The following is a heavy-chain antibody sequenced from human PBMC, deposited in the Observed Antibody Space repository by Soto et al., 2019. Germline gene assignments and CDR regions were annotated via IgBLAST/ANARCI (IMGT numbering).Heavy chain of an antibody. CDR1: GFSFGSYA. D-gene: IGHD2-15*01. CDR3: ARWTYLDY. Sequence: GGSLRLSCAASGFSFGSYALSWVRQAPAKGLEWVSTISGSDGKTFYADSVKGRFSISRDTSQSTLYLQMNSLRADDTAMYYCARWTYLDYWGQGTRVTVYS. V-gene: IGHV3-23*01. CDR2: ISGSDGKT. J-gene: IGHJ4*02.